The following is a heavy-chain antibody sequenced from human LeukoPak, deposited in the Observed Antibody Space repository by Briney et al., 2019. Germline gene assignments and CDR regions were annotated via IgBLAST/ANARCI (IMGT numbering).Heavy chain of an antibody. Sequence: ASVKVSCKASGYTFTGYYMHWVRQAPGQGLEWMGWINPNSGGTNYAQKFQGRVTMTRDTSISTAYMELSSLRSEDTAVYYCARGKGDRAYCSGGSCPYYYYYYMDVWGKGTTVTVSS. D-gene: IGHD2-15*01. CDR3: ARGKGDRAYCSGGSCPYYYYYYMDV. J-gene: IGHJ6*03. CDR2: INPNSGGT. CDR1: GYTFTGYY. V-gene: IGHV1-2*02.